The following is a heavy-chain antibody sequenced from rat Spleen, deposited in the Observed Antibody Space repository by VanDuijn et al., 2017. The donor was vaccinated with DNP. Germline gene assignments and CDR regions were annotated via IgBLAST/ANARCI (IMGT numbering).Heavy chain of an antibody. J-gene: IGHJ1*01. CDR2: INYSGTT. Sequence: EVQLLESGPGLVRPSQSLSLTCSVTGFSITSNYWAWIRKFPGNKMEWMGYINYSGTTAYNPSLRSRISITRDTSKNQFFLQLNSVTTEDTATYYCARGLNYGGYIYSWYFDFWGPGTMVTVSS. D-gene: IGHD1-11*01. CDR1: GFSITSNY. V-gene: IGHV3-1*01. CDR3: ARGLNYGGYIYSWYFDF.